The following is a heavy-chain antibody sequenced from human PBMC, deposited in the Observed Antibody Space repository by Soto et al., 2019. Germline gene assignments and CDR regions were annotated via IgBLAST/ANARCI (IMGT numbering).Heavy chain of an antibody. Sequence: QVPLVQSGAEVKKPGASVKVSCKASGYTFTNYGINWVRQAPGQGLEWLGWVSAYNGERRYAQRVQARVIMTTDTSTTTAYMELRSLRSDDMAVYYCSRGTSIPASGDYWGQGTLVTVSS. J-gene: IGHJ4*01. CDR2: VSAYNGER. V-gene: IGHV1-18*03. D-gene: IGHD6-6*01. CDR3: SRGTSIPASGDY. CDR1: GYTFTNYG.